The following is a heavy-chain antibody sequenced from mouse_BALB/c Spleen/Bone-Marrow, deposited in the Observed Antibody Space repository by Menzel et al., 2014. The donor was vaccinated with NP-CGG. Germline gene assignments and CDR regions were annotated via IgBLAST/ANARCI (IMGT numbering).Heavy chain of an antibody. CDR3: ARPPYYYGSSYDAMDY. Sequence: QVQLQQSGAELAKPGASVKTSCKASGYTFTSYWMHWVKPRPGQGLEWIGYINPSTGYTEYNQKFKDKATLTADKSSSTAYMQLSSLTSEDSAVYYCARPPYYYGSSYDAMDYWGQGTSVTVSS. D-gene: IGHD1-1*01. CDR1: GYTFTSYW. J-gene: IGHJ4*01. V-gene: IGHV1-7*01. CDR2: INPSTGYT.